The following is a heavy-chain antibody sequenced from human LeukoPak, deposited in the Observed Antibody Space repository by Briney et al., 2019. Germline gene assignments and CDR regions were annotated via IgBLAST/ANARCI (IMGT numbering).Heavy chain of an antibody. V-gene: IGHV4-39*07. Sequence: SETLSLTCTVSGGSISSSSYYWGWIRQPPGKGLEWIGSIYYSGSTYYNPSLKSRVTISVDTSKNQFSLKLSSVTAADTAVYYCVRDRELTYWGQGALVTVSS. J-gene: IGHJ4*02. D-gene: IGHD1-26*01. CDR2: IYYSGST. CDR3: VRDRELTY. CDR1: GGSISSSSYY.